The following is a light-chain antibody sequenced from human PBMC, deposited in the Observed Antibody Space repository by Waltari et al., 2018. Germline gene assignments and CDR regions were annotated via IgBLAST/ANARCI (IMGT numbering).Light chain of an antibody. CDR1: QTASSSY. V-gene: IGKV3-20*01. CDR2: NAS. J-gene: IGKJ3*01. CDR3: QQYGSTPLFT. Sequence: EIVLTQSPGTLSLSPGERATLSFRASQTASSSYLAWYQQKPGQAPRLLIYNASNRTTGIPDRFIGSGSGTDFTLTISRLEPEDSAVYYCQQYGSTPLFTFGPGTKVDIK.